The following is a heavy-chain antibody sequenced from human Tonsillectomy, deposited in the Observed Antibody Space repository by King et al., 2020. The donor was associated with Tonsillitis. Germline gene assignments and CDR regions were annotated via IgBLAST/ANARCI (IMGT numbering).Heavy chain of an antibody. CDR2: INVKRDFI. CDR1: GVTFSTHS. J-gene: IGHJ4*02. CDR3: ARDYKWAIDY. D-gene: IGHD1-20*01. Sequence: VQLVQSGGGLVQPGGSLRLSCAASGVTFSTHSLNWVRQAPGRGLWWGAYINVKRDFILYAEPVRGRFIISRDNAENSRYLQMNSLRVEDTAVYYCARDYKWAIDYWGQGALVTVSS. V-gene: IGHV3-48*01.